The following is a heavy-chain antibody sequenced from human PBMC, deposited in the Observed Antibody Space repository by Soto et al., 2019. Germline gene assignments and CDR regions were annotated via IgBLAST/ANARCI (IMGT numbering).Heavy chain of an antibody. CDR3: TGQVTHSGAPFKY. V-gene: IGHV3-15*07. CDR2: IKSETDGGTT. J-gene: IGHJ4*02. CDR1: GFSFTSAW. Sequence: EVQVVESGGGFVEPGGSLRLSCAASGFSFTSAWLTWVRQAPGKGLEWVGRIKSETDGGTTASAAPVKDRCTMSRDDAENTVSLQLHGLTAEDTAMYYRTGQVTHSGAPFKYWGQGIRGTVSS. D-gene: IGHD4-4*01.